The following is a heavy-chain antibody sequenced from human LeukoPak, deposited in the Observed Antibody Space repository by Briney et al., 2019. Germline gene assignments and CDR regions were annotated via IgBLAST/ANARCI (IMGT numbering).Heavy chain of an antibody. V-gene: IGHV3-23*01. Sequence: GGSLRLSCAASGFTFSSYAMSWVRQAPGKGLEWVSAISGSGGSTHYADSVKGRFTISRDNSKNTLYLQMNSLRAEDTAVYYCAKDHAIFYDYVWGSYRSFDYWGQGTLVTVSS. J-gene: IGHJ4*02. CDR3: AKDHAIFYDYVWGSYRSFDY. CDR2: ISGSGGST. D-gene: IGHD3-16*02. CDR1: GFTFSSYA.